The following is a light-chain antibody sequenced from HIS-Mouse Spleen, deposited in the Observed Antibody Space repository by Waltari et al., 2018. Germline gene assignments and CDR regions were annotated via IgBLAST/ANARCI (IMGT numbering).Light chain of an antibody. V-gene: IGLV3-1*01. CDR1: KLGDKY. CDR2: QDS. CDR3: QAWDG. J-gene: IGLJ2*01. Sequence: SYELTQPPSVSVSPGQTASITCSGDKLGDKYACWYQQKPCQSPVLVIYQDSKRPSGIPERFSGSNSGNTATLTISGTQAMDEADYYCQAWDGFGGGTKLTVL.